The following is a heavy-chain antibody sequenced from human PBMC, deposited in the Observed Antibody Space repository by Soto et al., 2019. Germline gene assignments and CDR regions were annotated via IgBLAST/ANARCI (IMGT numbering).Heavy chain of an antibody. J-gene: IGHJ4*02. Sequence: EVQLVESGGGLVQPGGSLRLSCAASGFTFSNYWMHWVRQAPGKGLVWVSRINSDGSSTNYADSVKGRFTISRDNAKNTLYLQMNSLRAEDTAVYCCAPTVGYCSGGSCFDWGQGTLVTVSS. CDR3: APTVGYCSGGSCFD. CDR2: INSDGSST. D-gene: IGHD2-15*01. V-gene: IGHV3-74*01. CDR1: GFTFSNYW.